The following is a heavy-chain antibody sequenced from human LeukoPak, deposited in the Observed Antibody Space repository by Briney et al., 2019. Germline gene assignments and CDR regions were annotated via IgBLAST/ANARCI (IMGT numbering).Heavy chain of an antibody. CDR2: IYGDGRT. D-gene: IGHD2-15*01. J-gene: IGHJ5*02. CDR3: ARGATDAIVVPVS. CDR1: GFNLSSNQ. V-gene: IGHV3-66*01. Sequence: GGSLRLSCVVSGFNLSSNQMSWVRQAPGKGLEWVSVIYGDGRTYYADTVKGRFTISRDNSKNTLYLLMNSLRAEDMAVYYCARGATDAIVVPVSWGQGTLVTVSS.